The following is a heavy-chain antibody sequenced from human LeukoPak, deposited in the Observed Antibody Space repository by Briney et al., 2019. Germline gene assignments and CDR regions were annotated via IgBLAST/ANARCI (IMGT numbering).Heavy chain of an antibody. CDR3: AREGDIAVTKYYFDY. D-gene: IGHD2-15*01. CDR2: IWYDGSNK. CDR1: GFTFSSYG. Sequence: PGRSLGLSCATSGFTFSSYGIHWVRQAPGKGLEWVAVIWYDGSNKYYADSVKGRFTISRDNSKNTLYLQMHTLRVEDTAVYYCAREGDIAVTKYYFDYWGQGTLVTVSS. J-gene: IGHJ4*02. V-gene: IGHV3-33*01.